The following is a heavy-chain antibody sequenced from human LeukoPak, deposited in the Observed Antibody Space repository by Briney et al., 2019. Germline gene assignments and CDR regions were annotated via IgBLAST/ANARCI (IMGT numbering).Heavy chain of an antibody. V-gene: IGHV1-69*04. CDR3: ARGYPSYDFWSGYGTFYYFDY. J-gene: IGHJ4*02. D-gene: IGHD3-3*01. Sequence: SVKVSCKASGGTFSSYAISWVRQAPGQGLEWVGRIIPILGIANYAQKFQGRVTITADKSTSTAYMELSSLRSEDTAVYYCARGYPSYDFWSGYGTFYYFDYWGQGTLVTVSS. CDR2: IIPILGIA. CDR1: GGTFSSYA.